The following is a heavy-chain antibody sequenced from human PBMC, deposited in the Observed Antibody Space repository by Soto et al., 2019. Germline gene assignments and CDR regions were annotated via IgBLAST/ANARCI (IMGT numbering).Heavy chain of an antibody. D-gene: IGHD3-10*01. J-gene: IGHJ4*02. V-gene: IGHV1-58*01. CDR3: AADRDYYYGSGSYYNFDY. Sequence: SVKVSCKASGFTFTSSAVQWVRQARGQRLEWIGWIVVGSGNTNYAQKFQERVTITRDMSTSTAYMELSSLRSEDTAVYYCAADRDYYYGSGSYYNFDYWGQGTLVTVSS. CDR1: GFTFTSSA. CDR2: IVVGSGNT.